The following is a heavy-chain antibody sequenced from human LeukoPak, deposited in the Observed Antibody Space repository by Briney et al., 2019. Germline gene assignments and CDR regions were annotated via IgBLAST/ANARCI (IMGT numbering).Heavy chain of an antibody. CDR1: GFTFSNYG. CDR2: IWYDGSNK. Sequence: GGSLRLSCAASGFTFSNYGMHWVRQAPGKGLEWVAIIWYDGSNKYYADSVKGRFTISRDNSKNMLFLQMNGLRAEDTAVYYCVRSGDSAVVGFDYWGQGSLVTVSS. CDR3: VRSGDSAVVGFDY. V-gene: IGHV3-33*01. D-gene: IGHD2-15*01. J-gene: IGHJ4*02.